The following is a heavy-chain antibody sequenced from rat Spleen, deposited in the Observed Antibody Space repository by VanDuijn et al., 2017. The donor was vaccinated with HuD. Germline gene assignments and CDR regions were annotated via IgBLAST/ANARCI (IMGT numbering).Heavy chain of an antibody. D-gene: IGHD1-12*02. J-gene: IGHJ3*01. CDR2: ISYEGSST. CDR3: ARPTHYYYDGPFAY. CDR1: GFTFSDYY. V-gene: IGHV5-22*01. Sequence: EVQLVESDGGLVQPGRSLKLSCAASGFTFSDYYMAWVRQAPKKGLEWVASISYEGSSTYYGDSVKGRFTISRDNAKSTLYLQMDSLRSEDTATYYCARPTHYYYDGPFAYWGQGTLVTVSS.